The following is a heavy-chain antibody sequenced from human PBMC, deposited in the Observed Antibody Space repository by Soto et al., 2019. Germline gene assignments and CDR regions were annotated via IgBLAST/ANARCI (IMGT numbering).Heavy chain of an antibody. V-gene: IGHV4-30-2*01. J-gene: IGHJ5*02. CDR3: ARVPGP. Sequence: TLSLTCAVSCGSISSGGYSWSWIRQPPGKGLEWIGYIYHSGSTYYNPSLKSRVTISVDRSKNQFSLKLSSVTAADTAVYYCARVPGPWGQGSLVTVSS. CDR1: CGSISSGGYS. CDR2: IYHSGST.